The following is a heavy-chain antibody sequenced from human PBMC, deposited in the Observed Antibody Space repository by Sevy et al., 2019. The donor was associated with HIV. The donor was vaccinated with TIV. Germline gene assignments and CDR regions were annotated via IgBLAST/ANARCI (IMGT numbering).Heavy chain of an antibody. V-gene: IGHV3-49*03. CDR2: IRSKTYRGTT. CDR1: GFTFGDYA. Sequence: GGSLRLSCTGSGFTFGDYAVSWLRQAPGKGLEWVGFIRSKTYRGTTENAASVKGRFTISREESKSIAYLQMNSLKTEDTAVYYCTRVQGTISAYFYFGMDVWGQGTTVTVSS. J-gene: IGHJ6*02. D-gene: IGHD2-21*01. CDR3: TRVQGTISAYFYFGMDV.